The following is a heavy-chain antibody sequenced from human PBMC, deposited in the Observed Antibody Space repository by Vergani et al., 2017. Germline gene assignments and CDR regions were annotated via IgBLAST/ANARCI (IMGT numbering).Heavy chain of an antibody. J-gene: IGHJ4*02. V-gene: IGHV4-38-2*02. D-gene: IGHD3-22*01. CDR1: GYSISSGYY. CDR2: IYHSGST. CDR3: ARDQKIDYYDSRGYGIDY. Sequence: QVQLQESGPGLVKPSETLSLTCTVSGYSISSGYYWGWIRQPPGKGLEWIGSIYHSGSTYYNPSLKSRVTISVDTSKNQFSLKLSSVTAADTAVYYCARDQKIDYYDSRGYGIDYWGQGTLVTVSS.